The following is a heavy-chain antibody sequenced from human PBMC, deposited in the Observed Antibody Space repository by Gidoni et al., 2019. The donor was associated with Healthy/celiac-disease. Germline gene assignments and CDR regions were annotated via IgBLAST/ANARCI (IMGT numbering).Heavy chain of an antibody. J-gene: IGHJ5*02. CDR1: GGTFRSYA. Sequence: QVQLVRSGAEVKKPGSSVKVSCKASGGTFRSYAISWVRQAPGQGLEWMGGIIPIFGTANYAQKFQGRVTITADKSTSTAYMELSSLKSENTAVYYCAREGGSLTDNWFDPWGQGTLVTVSS. D-gene: IGHD1-26*01. V-gene: IGHV1-69*06. CDR3: AREGGSLTDNWFDP. CDR2: IIPIFGTA.